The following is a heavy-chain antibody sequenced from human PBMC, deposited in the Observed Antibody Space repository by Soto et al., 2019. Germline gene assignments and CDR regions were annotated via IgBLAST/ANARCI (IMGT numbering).Heavy chain of an antibody. CDR1: GGSISSYY. CDR2: IYYSGST. Sequence: SETLSLTCTVSGGSISSYYWSWIRQPPGKGLEWIGYIYYSGSTNYNPSLKSRVTISVDTSKNQFSLKLSSVTAADTAVYYCARLRAIFGPPVPTAGFDYWGQGTLVTVSS. D-gene: IGHD3-3*01. J-gene: IGHJ4*02. CDR3: ARLRAIFGPPVPTAGFDY. V-gene: IGHV4-59*01.